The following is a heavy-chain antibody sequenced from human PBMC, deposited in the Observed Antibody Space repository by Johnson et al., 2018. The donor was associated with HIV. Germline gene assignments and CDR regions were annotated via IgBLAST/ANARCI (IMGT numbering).Heavy chain of an antibody. CDR1: GFTFSSYW. Sequence: VQLVESGGGLVQPGGSLRLSCAASGFTFSSYWMSWVRQAPGKGLEWVANIKQDGSEKYYVDSVKGRFTISRDNAKNSLYLQMNRLRAEDTAVYYCAREFRYSSSPAHYAFDIWGQGTMVTVSS. V-gene: IGHV3-7*05. CDR2: IKQDGSEK. D-gene: IGHD6-6*01. J-gene: IGHJ3*02. CDR3: AREFRYSSSPAHYAFDI.